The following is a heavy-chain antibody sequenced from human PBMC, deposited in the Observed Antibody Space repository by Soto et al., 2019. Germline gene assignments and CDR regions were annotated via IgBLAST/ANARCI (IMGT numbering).Heavy chain of an antibody. CDR3: STDLRWQQWLVPYFDY. Sequence: GGFLRLSCAASGFTFSNAWMTWVRQAPGKGLEWVGRIKSEPDGGTTDYAAPVKGRFTISRDDSKNTLYLQMDSLKTEDTAVYYCSTDLRWQQWLVPYFDYWGQGALVTVSS. J-gene: IGHJ4*02. CDR2: IKSEPDGGTT. CDR1: GFTFSNAW. D-gene: IGHD6-19*01. V-gene: IGHV3-15*01.